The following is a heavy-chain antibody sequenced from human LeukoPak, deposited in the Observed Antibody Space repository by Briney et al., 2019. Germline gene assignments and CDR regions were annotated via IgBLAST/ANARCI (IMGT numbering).Heavy chain of an antibody. J-gene: IGHJ3*01. CDR3: AREDDSWGPNNLDL. CDR2: IDTGSAVI. D-gene: IGHD7-27*01. Sequence: GGSLRLSCAASAFTFSDHSMSWVRQAPGKGLEWVSCIDTGSAVIYYGDSVMGRFTISRDNAKNSLYLQMNSLRDEDTAMYYCAREDDSWGPNNLDLWGQGTMVTVSS. V-gene: IGHV3-48*02. CDR1: AFTFSDHS.